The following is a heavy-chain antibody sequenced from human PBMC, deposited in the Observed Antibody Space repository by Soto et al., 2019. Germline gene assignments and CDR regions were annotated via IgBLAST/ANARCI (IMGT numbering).Heavy chain of an antibody. Sequence: ASVKVSCKASGYTFTGYGISWVRQAPGQGLEWMGWISAYNGNTNYAQKLQGRVTMTTDTSTSTAYMELRSLRSDDTAVYYCARVICTNGVCPFDYWGQGTLVTVSS. J-gene: IGHJ4*02. D-gene: IGHD2-8*01. CDR3: ARVICTNGVCPFDY. CDR2: ISAYNGNT. V-gene: IGHV1-18*04. CDR1: GYTFTGYG.